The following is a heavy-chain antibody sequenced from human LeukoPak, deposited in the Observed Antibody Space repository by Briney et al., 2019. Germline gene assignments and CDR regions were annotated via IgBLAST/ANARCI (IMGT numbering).Heavy chain of an antibody. J-gene: IGHJ6*02. D-gene: IGHD3-3*01. CDR3: ASKTVLRFLEWLRTDYYYYGMDV. V-gene: IGHV1-69*13. CDR1: GGTFSSYA. CDR2: IIPIFGTA. Sequence: ASVNVSCKASGGTFSSYAISWVRQAPGQGLEWMGGIIPIFGTANYAQKFQGRVTITADESTSTAYMELSSLRSEDTAVYYCASKTVLRFLEWLRTDYYYYGMDVWGQGTTVTVSS.